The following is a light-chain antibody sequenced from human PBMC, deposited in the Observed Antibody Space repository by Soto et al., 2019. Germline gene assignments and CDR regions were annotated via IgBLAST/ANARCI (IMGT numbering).Light chain of an antibody. Sequence: EIVMTQSPATLSVAPGERVTLSCRASQGVSRKLAWYQQKPGQAPRLLIYGASTRATGIPARFSGSGSGTEFTLTISSLQSEDFAVYYCQQYNNWPGTFGQGTKV. J-gene: IGKJ1*01. CDR3: QQYNNWPGT. V-gene: IGKV3-15*01. CDR2: GAS. CDR1: QGVSRK.